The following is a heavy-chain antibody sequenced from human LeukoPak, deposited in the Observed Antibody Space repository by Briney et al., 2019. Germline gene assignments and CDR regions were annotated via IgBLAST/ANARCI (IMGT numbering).Heavy chain of an antibody. D-gene: IGHD3-10*01. CDR1: SGSLSSDNNY. CDR2: IYTSGRT. J-gene: IGHJ4*02. CDR3: AREPFHSYGELLD. Sequence: PSQTLSLTCTVSSGSLSSDNNYWNWIRQPAGKGLEWIGRIYTSGRTSYNPSLKSRVTISVGTSKNRFSLKLTSVTAADTAVYYCAREPFHSYGELLDWGRGTLVTVSS. V-gene: IGHV4-61*02.